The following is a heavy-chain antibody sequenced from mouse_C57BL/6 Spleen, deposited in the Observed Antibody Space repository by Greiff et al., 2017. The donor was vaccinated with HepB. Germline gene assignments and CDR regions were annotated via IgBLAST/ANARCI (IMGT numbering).Heavy chain of an antibody. V-gene: IGHV5-6*01. CDR3: ASHSTGRYFDY. Sequence: DVQLVESGGDLVKPGGSLKLSCAASGFTFSSYGMSWVRQTPDKRLEWVATISSGGSYTYYPDSVKGRFTISRDNAKNTLYLQMSSLKSEDTAMYYCASHSTGRYFDYWGQGTTLTVSS. D-gene: IGHD4-1*02. CDR2: ISSGGSYT. J-gene: IGHJ2*01. CDR1: GFTFSSYG.